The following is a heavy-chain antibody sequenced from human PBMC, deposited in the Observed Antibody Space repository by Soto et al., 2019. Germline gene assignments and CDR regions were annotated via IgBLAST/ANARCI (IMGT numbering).Heavy chain of an antibody. J-gene: IGHJ6*02. CDR1: GCTFTGYY. CDR2: INPNSGGT. V-gene: IGHV1-2*04. Sequence: ASVKVSCKASGCTFTGYYMHWVRQAPGQGLEWMGWINPNSGGTNYAQKFQGWVTMTRDTSISTAYMELSRLRSDDTAVYYCAREGKADYDFWSGYYNYYYYGMDVWGQGTTVTVSS. CDR3: AREGKADYDFWSGYYNYYYYGMDV. D-gene: IGHD3-3*01.